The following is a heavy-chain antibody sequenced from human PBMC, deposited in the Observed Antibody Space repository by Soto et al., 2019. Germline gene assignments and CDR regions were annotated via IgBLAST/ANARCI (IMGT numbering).Heavy chain of an antibody. CDR2: IYPDDSDI. Sequence: PGESLKISCKGSGYSFTDYWIGWVRQTPGKGLEWMGIIYPDDSDIRYSPTFQGQVTISADKSINTAYLQWSSLKASDTAMYYCARQWSSRVERPRHYFDYWGQGTPVTVS. J-gene: IGHJ4*02. CDR3: ARQWSSRVERPRHYFDY. CDR1: GYSFTDYW. D-gene: IGHD1-1*01. V-gene: IGHV5-51*01.